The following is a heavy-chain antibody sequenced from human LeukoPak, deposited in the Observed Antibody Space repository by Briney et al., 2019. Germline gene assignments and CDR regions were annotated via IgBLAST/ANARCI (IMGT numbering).Heavy chain of an antibody. CDR2: IYYSGST. D-gene: IGHD6-19*01. J-gene: IGHJ4*02. V-gene: IGHV4-59*01. Sequence: SETLSLTCTVSGGSISSYYWSWIRQPPGKGLEWIGYIYYSGSTSYNPSLKSRVTISVDTSKNQFSLKLSSVTAADTAVYYCARAVAGYFDYWGQGTLVTVSS. CDR1: GGSISSYY. CDR3: ARAVAGYFDY.